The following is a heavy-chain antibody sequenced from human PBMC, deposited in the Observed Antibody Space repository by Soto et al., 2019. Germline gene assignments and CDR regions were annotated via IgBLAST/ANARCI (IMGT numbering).Heavy chain of an antibody. CDR2: TYYRSKWYN. CDR1: GDGVSDNSAA. V-gene: IGHV6-1*01. J-gene: IGHJ4*02. CDR3: ARELPYYVSSDSYLDY. Sequence: SQTLSLSCAISGDGVSDNSAAWNWIRQSPSRGLEWLGRTYYRSKWYNDYAVSVKSRITVTPDTSKNQFSLHLNSVTPEDTAVYYCARELPYYVSSDSYLDYWGQGALVTVSS. D-gene: IGHD3-16*01.